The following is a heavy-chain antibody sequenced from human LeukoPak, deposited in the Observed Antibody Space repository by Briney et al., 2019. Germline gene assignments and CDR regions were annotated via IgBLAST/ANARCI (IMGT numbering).Heavy chain of an antibody. Sequence: SETLSLTCAVYGGSFSGYYWSWIRQPPGKGLEWIGEINHSGSTNYNPSLKSRVTISVDTSKNQFSLKLSSVTAADTAVYYCARYCSGGSCYHFDYWGQGTLVTVSS. J-gene: IGHJ4*02. CDR1: GGSFSGYY. D-gene: IGHD2-15*01. CDR3: ARYCSGGSCYHFDY. CDR2: INHSGST. V-gene: IGHV4-34*01.